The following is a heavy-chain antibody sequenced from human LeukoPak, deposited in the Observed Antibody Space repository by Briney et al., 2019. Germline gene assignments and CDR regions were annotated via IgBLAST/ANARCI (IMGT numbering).Heavy chain of an antibody. CDR1: GFTFSTYA. Sequence: GRSLRLSCAASGFTFSTYAMHWVRQGPGKGLEWVAVISYDGSNKYYADSVRGRFTISRDNAKNSLYLQMNSLRDEDTAVYYCARGFCSGGSCSRIVDPWGRGTLVTVSS. CDR3: ARGFCSGGSCSRIVDP. J-gene: IGHJ5*02. V-gene: IGHV3-30-3*01. CDR2: ISYDGSNK. D-gene: IGHD2-15*01.